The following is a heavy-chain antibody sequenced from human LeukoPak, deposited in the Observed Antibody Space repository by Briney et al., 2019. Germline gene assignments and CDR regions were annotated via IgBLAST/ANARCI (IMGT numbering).Heavy chain of an antibody. CDR1: GFTFSSYA. Sequence: GGSLRLSCAASGFTFSSYAMSWVRQAPGKGLEWVSTISGSGGSTSYADSVKGRFTISRDNSKNTLYLQMNSLRAEDTAVYYCAKDDRIQTRRYSYNYWGQGTLVTVSS. V-gene: IGHV3-23*01. CDR3: AKDDRIQTRRYSYNY. D-gene: IGHD5-18*01. J-gene: IGHJ4*02. CDR2: ISGSGGST.